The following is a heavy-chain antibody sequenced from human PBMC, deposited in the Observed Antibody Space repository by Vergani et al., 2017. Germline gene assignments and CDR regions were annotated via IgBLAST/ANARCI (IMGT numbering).Heavy chain of an antibody. CDR2: INPNSGGT. Sequence: VQLVQSGAEVKKPGASVKVSCKASGYSFTDYYMHWVRQAPGQGLEWMGWINPNSGGTNYAQKFQGRVTMTRDTSISTAYMELRRLRSDDTAVYYCARGEGSGWKGGYHYYGMDVWAQGTTVTVSS. J-gene: IGHJ6*02. V-gene: IGHV1-2*02. CDR1: GYSFTDYY. D-gene: IGHD6-19*01. CDR3: ARGEGSGWKGGYHYYGMDV.